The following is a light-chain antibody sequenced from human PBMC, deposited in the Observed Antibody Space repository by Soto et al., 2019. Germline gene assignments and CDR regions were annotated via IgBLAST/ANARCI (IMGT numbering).Light chain of an antibody. CDR2: GAS. V-gene: IGKV3-20*01. J-gene: IGKJ2*01. CDR1: QSVSSSY. Sequence: EIVLPQSPGTLSLSPGERATLSCRASQSVSSSYLAWYQQKPGKAPRLLIYGASSRATGIPGRFSGSGSGTDFTLTISRLEPDDFAVYYCQQYGSSPYSFGQGTKLESK. CDR3: QQYGSSPYS.